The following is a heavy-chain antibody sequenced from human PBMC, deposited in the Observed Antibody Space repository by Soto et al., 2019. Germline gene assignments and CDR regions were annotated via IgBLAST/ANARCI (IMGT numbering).Heavy chain of an antibody. CDR3: ARDQGITTFGVYSMYYYGMDV. CDR1: GYTFTRSG. Sequence: ASVKVSCKASGYTFTRSGISWVRQAPGQGLEWLGWINPDNGNTNYAQHLQGRVSLTTDTSTSTAYMDLRSLGSDDTAVYYCARDQGITTFGVYSMYYYGMDVWGQGTTVTVSS. D-gene: IGHD3-3*01. CDR2: INPDNGNT. V-gene: IGHV1-18*01. J-gene: IGHJ6*02.